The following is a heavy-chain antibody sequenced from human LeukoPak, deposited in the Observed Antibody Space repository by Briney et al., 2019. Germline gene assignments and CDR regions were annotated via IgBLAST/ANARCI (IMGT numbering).Heavy chain of an antibody. Sequence: SETLSLTCTVSGGSISSHYWSWIRQPPGKGLEWIGYIYYSGSTNYSPSLKSRVTISVDTSKNQFSLKLSSVTAADTAVYYCARASQWSSPFDYWGQGTLVTVSS. CDR2: IYYSGST. V-gene: IGHV4-59*11. CDR3: ARASQWSSPFDY. D-gene: IGHD2-15*01. CDR1: GGSISSHY. J-gene: IGHJ4*02.